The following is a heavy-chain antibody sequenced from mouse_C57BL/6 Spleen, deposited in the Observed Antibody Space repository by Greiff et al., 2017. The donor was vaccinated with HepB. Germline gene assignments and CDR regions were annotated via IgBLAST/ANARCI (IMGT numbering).Heavy chain of an antibody. J-gene: IGHJ3*01. CDR2: IYPRSGNT. Sequence: VQLQQSGAELARPGASVKLSCKASGYTFTSYGLSWVKQRTGQGLEWIGEIYPRSGNTYYNAKFKGKATLTADKSSSTAYMELRSLTSEDSAVYFCARNVNYDYDEAAYGGQGTLVTVSA. CDR1: GYTFTSYG. D-gene: IGHD2-4*01. V-gene: IGHV1-81*01. CDR3: ARNVNYDYDEAAY.